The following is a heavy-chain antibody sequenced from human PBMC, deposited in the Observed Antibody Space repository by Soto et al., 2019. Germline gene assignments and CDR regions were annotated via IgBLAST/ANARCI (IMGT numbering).Heavy chain of an antibody. Sequence: SVKVSCKASGGTFSSYAISWVRQAPGQGLEWMGGIIPIFGTANYAQKFQGGVTITADKSTSTAYMELGSLRSEDTAVYYCARAIGYYESSGYYSPSAEYFQHWGQGTLVTVSS. D-gene: IGHD3-22*01. V-gene: IGHV1-69*06. CDR1: GGTFSSYA. CDR3: ARAIGYYESSGYYSPSAEYFQH. CDR2: IIPIFGTA. J-gene: IGHJ1*01.